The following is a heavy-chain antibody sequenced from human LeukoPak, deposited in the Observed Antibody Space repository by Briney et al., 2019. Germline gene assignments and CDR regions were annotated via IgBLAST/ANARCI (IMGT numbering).Heavy chain of an antibody. CDR3: ARGRSSSWSSFDY. CDR1: GGSISSGDYY. CDR2: IYNNGRT. V-gene: IGHV4-30-4*01. D-gene: IGHD6-13*01. Sequence: PSQTLSLTCTVSGGSISSGDYYWSWIRQPPGKGLEWIGYIYNNGRTYYNPSLKSQVTISVDTSKNLFSLKVSSVTAADAAVYYCARGRSSSWSSFDYWGQGTLVTVSS. J-gene: IGHJ4*02.